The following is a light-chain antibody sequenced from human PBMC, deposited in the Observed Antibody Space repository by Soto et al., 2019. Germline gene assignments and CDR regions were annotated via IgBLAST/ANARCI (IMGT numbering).Light chain of an antibody. V-gene: IGKV1-5*01. CDR2: DAS. CDR3: QQYNSYSALT. J-gene: IGKJ4*01. CDR1: QSISSW. Sequence: DIQMTQSPSTLSASVGDRVTITCRASQSISSWLAWYQQKPGKAPKLLIYDASSLESGVPSRFSGSGSGTEFTLTISSLQPDDFATYYCQQYNSYSALTFGGGTKVVIK.